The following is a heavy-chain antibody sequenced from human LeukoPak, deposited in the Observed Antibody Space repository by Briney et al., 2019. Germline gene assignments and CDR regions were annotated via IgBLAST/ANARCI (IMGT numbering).Heavy chain of an antibody. Sequence: GGSLRLSCAASGFTVSSNFMSWVRQAPGKGLEWVSVICADGSTYYADSVKGSFSISRGNSKNTLNLQMSCLRAEDTTVYYCARDRYVYWSVHLDWGQGTLVSVSS. V-gene: IGHV3-66*01. D-gene: IGHD3-3*01. J-gene: IGHJ4*02. CDR3: ARDRYVYWSVHLD. CDR1: GFTVSSNF. CDR2: ICADGST.